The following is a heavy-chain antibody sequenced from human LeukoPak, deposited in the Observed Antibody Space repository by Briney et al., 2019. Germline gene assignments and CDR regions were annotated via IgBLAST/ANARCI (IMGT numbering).Heavy chain of an antibody. CDR1: GYSFNTYW. Sequence: GESLKISCQGSGYSFNTYWIGWVRQMPGKGLEWMGWISAYNGNTNYAQKLQGRVTMTTDTSTSTAYMELRSLRSDDTAVYYCARAGLGITMIAVYLHWGQGTLVTVSS. V-gene: IGHV1-18*04. J-gene: IGHJ4*02. CDR2: ISAYNGNT. CDR3: ARAGLGITMIAVYLH. D-gene: IGHD3-22*01.